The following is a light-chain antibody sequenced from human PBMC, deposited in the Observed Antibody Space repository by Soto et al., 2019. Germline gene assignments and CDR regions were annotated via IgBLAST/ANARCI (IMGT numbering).Light chain of an antibody. CDR1: QNIRRY. V-gene: IGKV1-39*01. Sequence: DIQMTQSPSSLSASVGDRVTITCRTSQNIRRYLNWHQQKPGKAPKLLIYATSNLQSGVPSRFSGSGSGTDFTLTISSLQPEDFVTYYCQQSYSTPGTFGQGTKVEVK. J-gene: IGKJ1*01. CDR2: ATS. CDR3: QQSYSTPGT.